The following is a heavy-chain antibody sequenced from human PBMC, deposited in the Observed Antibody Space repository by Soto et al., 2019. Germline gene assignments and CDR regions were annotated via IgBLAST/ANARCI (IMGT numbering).Heavy chain of an antibody. CDR2: ISGSGGST. D-gene: IGHD2-8*01. CDR3: AKDPESFQDIVLMVYANRHGHYMDV. V-gene: IGHV3-23*01. CDR1: GFTFSSYA. J-gene: IGHJ6*03. Sequence: GGSLRLSCAASGFTFSSYAMSWVRQAPGKGLEWVSAISGSGGSTYYTDSVKGRFTISRDNSKNTLYLQMNSLRAEDTAVYYCAKDPESFQDIVLMVYANRHGHYMDVWGKGTTVTVSS.